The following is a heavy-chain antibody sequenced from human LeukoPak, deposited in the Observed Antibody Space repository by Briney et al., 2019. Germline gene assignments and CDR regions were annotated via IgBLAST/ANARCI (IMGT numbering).Heavy chain of an antibody. J-gene: IGHJ4*02. CDR3: AREAGRYVDY. D-gene: IGHD6-19*01. Sequence: PSETLSLTCSVSGYSISSGYYWGWIRQPPGRGLEWIGSISHRGKSNYNPSLKSRVSMSVDTSKNQFSLNLNSVTAADTAVYYCAREAGRYVDYWGQGALVTVSS. CDR2: ISHRGKS. V-gene: IGHV4-38-2*02. CDR1: GYSISSGYY.